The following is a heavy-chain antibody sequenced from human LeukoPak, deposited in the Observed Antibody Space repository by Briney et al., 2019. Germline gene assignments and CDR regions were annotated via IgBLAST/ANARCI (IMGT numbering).Heavy chain of an antibody. Sequence: ASVKVSCKASGYTFTSYYMHWVRQAPGQGLEWMGIINPSGGSTSYAQKFQGRVTMTRDMSTSTVYMELSSLRSDDTAVYYCASLAAAGIQPHDYWGQGTLVTVSS. V-gene: IGHV1-46*01. D-gene: IGHD6-13*01. CDR1: GYTFTSYY. J-gene: IGHJ4*02. CDR2: INPSGGST. CDR3: ASLAAAGIQPHDY.